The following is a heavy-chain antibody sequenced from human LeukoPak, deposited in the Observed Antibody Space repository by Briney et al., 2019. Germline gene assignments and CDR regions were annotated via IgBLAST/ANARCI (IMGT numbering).Heavy chain of an antibody. V-gene: IGHV1-18*01. CDR3: ARDNSVRDEAWWFNP. Sequence: ASVKVSCKASGYTFTSYGISWVRQAPGQGLEWMGWISAYNGDTNYAQKLQGRVTMTTDTSTSTAYMELRSLRSEDTAVYYCARDNSVRDEAWWFNPWGQGTLVTVSS. CDR2: ISAYNGDT. CDR1: GYTFTSYG. D-gene: IGHD5-24*01. J-gene: IGHJ5*02.